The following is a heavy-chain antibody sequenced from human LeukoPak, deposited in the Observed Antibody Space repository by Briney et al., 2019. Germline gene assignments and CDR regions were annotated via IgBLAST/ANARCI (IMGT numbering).Heavy chain of an antibody. V-gene: IGHV4-30-2*02. CDR2: IYHSGST. Sequence: SETLSLTCTVSGGSISSGGYYWSWIRQPPGKGLEWIGYIYHSGSTYYNPSLKSRVTISVDTSKNQFSLKLRSVTAADTAVYYCARFMTTVTYFDYWGQGTLVTVSS. CDR3: ARFMTTVTYFDY. D-gene: IGHD4-17*01. CDR1: GGSISSGGYY. J-gene: IGHJ4*02.